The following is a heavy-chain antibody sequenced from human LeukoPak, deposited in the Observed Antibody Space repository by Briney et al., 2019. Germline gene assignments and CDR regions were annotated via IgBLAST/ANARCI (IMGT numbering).Heavy chain of an antibody. CDR3: ARAGYCSGGSCRTWFDP. J-gene: IGHJ5*02. V-gene: IGHV1-18*01. CDR2: ISAYNGNT. D-gene: IGHD2-15*01. Sequence: ASVTVSCKASGYTFTSYGISWVRQAPGQGLEWMGWISAYNGNTNFAQKLQGRVTMTTDTSTSTAYMELRSLGSDDTAVYYCARAGYCSGGSCRTWFDPWGQGTLVTVSS. CDR1: GYTFTSYG.